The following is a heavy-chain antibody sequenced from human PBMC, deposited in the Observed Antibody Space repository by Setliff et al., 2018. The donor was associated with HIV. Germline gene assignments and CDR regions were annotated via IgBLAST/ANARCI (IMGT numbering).Heavy chain of an antibody. Sequence: GGSLRPSCGASGFTFSSSARSWVGQARGKGREWVGRIKAKIDGGTTNYSAPVKGRFTISRDNSKNTLDLQMNSLRAEDTAVYYCARDPAPNPTAYYYDMDVWGQGTTVTVSS. D-gene: IGHD1-1*01. J-gene: IGHJ6*02. CDR2: IKAKIDGGTT. CDR3: ARDPAPNPTAYYYDMDV. V-gene: IGHV3-15*01. CDR1: GFTFSSSA.